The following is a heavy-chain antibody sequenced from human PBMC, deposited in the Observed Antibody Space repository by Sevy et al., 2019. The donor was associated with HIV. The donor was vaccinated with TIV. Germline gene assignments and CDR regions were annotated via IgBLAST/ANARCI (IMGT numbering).Heavy chain of an antibody. V-gene: IGHV4-59*01. CDR1: GDSISGYY. D-gene: IGHD4-17*01. CDR2: IYYSGFT. CDR3: APTTPYYYYAVDV. J-gene: IGHJ6*02. Sequence: SETLSLTCSVSGDSISGYYWSWIRQPPGKGLQWIGYIYYSGFTNYNPSLKSRVTISEDTSKNQLSLRVTSVTAADTAVYYCAPTTPYYYYAVDVWGQGTTVTVSS.